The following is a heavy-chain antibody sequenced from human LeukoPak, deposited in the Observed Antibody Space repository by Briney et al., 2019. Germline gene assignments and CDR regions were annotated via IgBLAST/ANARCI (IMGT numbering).Heavy chain of an antibody. CDR2: IYPGDSAT. Sequence: GESLKISCKASGYTFTNWWIGWVRQMPGKGLEWMGIIYPGDSATRYSPSFQGQVTISADKSISTAYLQWSSLKASDTAMYYCARSTGSIYYDSSGYYPFDYWGQGTLVTVSS. V-gene: IGHV5-51*01. CDR1: GYTFTNWW. CDR3: ARSTGSIYYDSSGYYPFDY. J-gene: IGHJ4*02. D-gene: IGHD3-22*01.